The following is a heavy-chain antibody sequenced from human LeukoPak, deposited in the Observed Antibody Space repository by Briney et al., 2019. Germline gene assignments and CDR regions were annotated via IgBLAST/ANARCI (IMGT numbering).Heavy chain of an antibody. CDR1: GFTFRSFA. CDR3: AKDRRSSGWHYFDY. J-gene: IGHJ4*02. V-gene: IGHV3-23*01. D-gene: IGHD6-19*01. CDR2: ISGDAYST. Sequence: PGGSSRLSCAASGFTFRSFAMSWVRQAPGKGLEWASAISGDAYSTYYADSVQGRFSISRDNSKNTLYLHMSSLRADDTAVYYCAKDRRSSGWHYFDYWGQGTLVTVSS.